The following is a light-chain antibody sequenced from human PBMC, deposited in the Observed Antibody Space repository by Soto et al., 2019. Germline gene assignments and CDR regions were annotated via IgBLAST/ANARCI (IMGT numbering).Light chain of an antibody. CDR2: DVS. J-gene: IGKJ1*01. CDR1: QSIGDS. Sequence: DIQMTQSPSTLSASLGDRVTITCRASQSIGDSLAWYQQKPGKAPYLLISDVSSLERGVPSRFRGSGSGTEFTLTISSMQPDDFEAFYCQQYNGYPRTFGQGTKVDIK. V-gene: IGKV1-5*01. CDR3: QQYNGYPRT.